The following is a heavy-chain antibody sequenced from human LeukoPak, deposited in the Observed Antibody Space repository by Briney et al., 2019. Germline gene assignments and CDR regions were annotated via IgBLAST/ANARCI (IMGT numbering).Heavy chain of an antibody. CDR1: GGSISIIHDY. J-gene: IGHJ4*02. CDR2: MFYSGNT. D-gene: IGHD1-26*01. Sequence: SETLSLTCTVSGGSISIIHDYWGWIRQPPGKGLEWIGSMFYSGNTYYSPSLKSRVTISVDASKNQFSLKLSSVTAADTAVYYCARRVGCRRGNFDSWGQGTLVTVSS. CDR3: ARRVGCRRGNFDS. V-gene: IGHV4-39*01.